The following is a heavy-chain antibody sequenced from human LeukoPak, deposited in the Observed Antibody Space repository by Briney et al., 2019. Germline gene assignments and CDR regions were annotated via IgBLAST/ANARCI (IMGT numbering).Heavy chain of an antibody. CDR2: IYTSGST. CDR3: AREGLWFGELIHYYYMDV. CDR1: GGSVSNYY. J-gene: IGHJ6*03. V-gene: IGHV4-4*07. D-gene: IGHD3-10*01. Sequence: SETLSLTCTVSGGSVSNYYWSWIRQPAGKGLEWIGRIYTSGSTNYNPSLKSRVTMSVDTSKNQFSLKLSSVTAADTAAYYCAREGLWFGELIHYYYMDVWGKGTTVTISS.